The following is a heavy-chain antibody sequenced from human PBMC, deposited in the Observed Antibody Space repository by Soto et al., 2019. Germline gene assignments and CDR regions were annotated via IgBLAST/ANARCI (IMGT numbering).Heavy chain of an antibody. D-gene: IGHD2-15*01. V-gene: IGHV4-34*01. Sequence: SETLSLRYGVYGGSFSGCYWSWIRQPPGKGLEWIGEINHSGSTNYNPSLKSRVTISVDTSKNQFSLKLSSVTAADTAVYYCARAAPRYCSGGSCYSRRDYWGQGTLVTVS. CDR3: ARAAPRYCSGGSCYSRRDY. CDR1: GGSFSGCY. CDR2: INHSGST. J-gene: IGHJ4*02.